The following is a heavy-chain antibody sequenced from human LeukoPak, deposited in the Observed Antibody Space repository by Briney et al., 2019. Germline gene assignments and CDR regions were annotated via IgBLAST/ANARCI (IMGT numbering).Heavy chain of an antibody. CDR1: GYTFTSYA. CDR2: INAGNGNT. J-gene: IGHJ4*02. CDR3: ATVTKEEVVPALDY. V-gene: IGHV1-3*01. D-gene: IGHD2-2*01. Sequence: ASVKVSCKASGYTFTSYAMHWVRQAPGQRLEWMGWINAGNGNTKYSQKFQGRVTITRDTSASTAYMELSSLRSEDTAVYYCATVTKEEVVPALDYWGQGTLVTVSS.